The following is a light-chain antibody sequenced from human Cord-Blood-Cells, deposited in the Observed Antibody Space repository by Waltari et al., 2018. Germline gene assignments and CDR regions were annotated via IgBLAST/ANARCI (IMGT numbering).Light chain of an antibody. J-gene: IGKJ4*01. CDR2: DAS. CDR3: QQRSNWLT. CDR1: QSVSSY. V-gene: IGKV3-11*01. Sequence: VLTQSPATLSLSPGERATLSCRASQSVSSYLAWYQQKPGQAPRLLIYDASNRATGIPARFSGSGSGTDFTLTISSLEPKDFAVYYCQQRSNWLTFGGGTKVEIK.